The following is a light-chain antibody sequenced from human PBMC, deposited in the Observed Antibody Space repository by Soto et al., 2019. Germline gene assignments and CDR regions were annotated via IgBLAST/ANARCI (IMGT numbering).Light chain of an antibody. J-gene: IGKJ3*01. Sequence: EIVMTQSPASLSVSPGERATLSCRASQSVSSNLAWFQQKPGQAPRLLIYGASTRATGIPARFSGSGSGTEFPLTISSLQSGDFAVYYCQQYNIWPRAFGPGTKVDIK. CDR3: QQYNIWPRA. V-gene: IGKV3-15*01. CDR2: GAS. CDR1: QSVSSN.